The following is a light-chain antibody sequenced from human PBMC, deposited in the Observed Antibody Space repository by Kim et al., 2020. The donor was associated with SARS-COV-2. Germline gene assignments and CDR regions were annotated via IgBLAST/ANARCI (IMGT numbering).Light chain of an antibody. CDR3: AVWDDSLNAVV. CDR1: ISNVGTNP. V-gene: IGLV1-44*01. Sequence: GQVVTISCSRGISNVGTNPVNWYQQLPGTVPKLLMSYDNQRPSGVPDRFSGSKSGSSASLAISGLQSEDEADYYCAVWDDSLNAVVFGGGTKVTVL. J-gene: IGLJ2*01. CDR2: YDN.